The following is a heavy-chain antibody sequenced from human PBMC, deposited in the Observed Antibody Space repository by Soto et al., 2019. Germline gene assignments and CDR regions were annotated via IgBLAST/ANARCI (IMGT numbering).Heavy chain of an antibody. D-gene: IGHD2-2*02. Sequence: SVKVSFKASCYTFTSYGISWVRQAPGQGLEWMGWTSAYNGNTNYAQKLQGRVTMTTDTSTSTVYMELRSLRSDDAAVYYCARDSCSSTSCYISDYWGQGTLVTVSS. CDR2: TSAYNGNT. J-gene: IGHJ4*02. CDR3: ARDSCSSTSCYISDY. V-gene: IGHV1-18*01. CDR1: CYTFTSYG.